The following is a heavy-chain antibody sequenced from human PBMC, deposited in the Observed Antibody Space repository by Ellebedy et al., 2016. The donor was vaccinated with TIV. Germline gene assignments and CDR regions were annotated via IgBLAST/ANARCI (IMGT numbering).Heavy chain of an antibody. CDR2: ISYDGSTI. D-gene: IGHD5-18*01. J-gene: IGHJ4*02. Sequence: GESLKISCVASGFIFTSYDIHWVRQAPGKGLEWVAVISYDGSTIHYGDSVRGRFTISRDNSKNTVHVQMNSLRDEDTAVYYCARNSMVTWNDYWGQGTLVTVSS. CDR3: ARNSMVTWNDY. V-gene: IGHV3-30*03. CDR1: GFIFTSYD.